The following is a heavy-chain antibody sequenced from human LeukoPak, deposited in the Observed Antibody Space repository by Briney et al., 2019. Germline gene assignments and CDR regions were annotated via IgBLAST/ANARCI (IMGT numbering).Heavy chain of an antibody. D-gene: IGHD2-2*02. CDR3: ARDASRGYCSSTSCYTVYFDY. J-gene: IGHJ4*02. Sequence: ASVKVSCKASGYTFTSYGISWVRQAPGQGLEWMGWISAYNGNTNYAQKLQGRVTMTTDTSTSTAYMELRSLRSDDTAVYYCARDASRGYCSSTSCYTVYFDYWGQGTLVTVSS. CDR1: GYTFTSYG. CDR2: ISAYNGNT. V-gene: IGHV1-18*01.